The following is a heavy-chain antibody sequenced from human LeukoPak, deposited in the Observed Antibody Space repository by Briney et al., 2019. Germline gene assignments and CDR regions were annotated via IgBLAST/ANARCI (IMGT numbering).Heavy chain of an antibody. CDR1: GYTFTSYA. CDR2: INAGNGNT. J-gene: IGHJ5*02. V-gene: IGHV1-3*01. Sequence: ASVKVSCKASGYTFTSYAMHWVRQAPGQRLEWMGWINAGNGNTKYSQKFQGRVTITRDTSASTAYMELSSLRSEDTAVYYCARDGRSIVVRSSQTNGRWFDLWGQGTLVTVSS. CDR3: ARDGRSIVVRSSQTNGRWFDL. D-gene: IGHD2-15*01.